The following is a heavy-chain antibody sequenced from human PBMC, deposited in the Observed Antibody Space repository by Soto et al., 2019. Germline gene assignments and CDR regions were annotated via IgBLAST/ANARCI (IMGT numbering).Heavy chain of an antibody. CDR3: AHRRGRSPVIPAPYFDF. CDR2: IYGDDDT. V-gene: IGHV2-5*02. CDR1: GFSLSTSEMG. J-gene: IGHJ4*02. D-gene: IGHD4-4*01. Sequence: QITLKESGPALVKPTQSLTLTCTLSGFSLSTSEMGVGWIRQPPGKALEWLGIIYGDDDTRNRPCLKSRLTITRDTSKHQVVLTLTDMDPADTATYYCAHRRGRSPVIPAPYFDFWGPGVPVTVSS.